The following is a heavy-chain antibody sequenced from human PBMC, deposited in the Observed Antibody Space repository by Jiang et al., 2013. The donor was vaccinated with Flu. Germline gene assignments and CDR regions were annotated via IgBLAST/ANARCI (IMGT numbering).Heavy chain of an antibody. CDR1: GGSISSSSYY. Sequence: GSGLVKPSETLSLTCTVSGGSISSSSYYWGWIRQPPGKGLEWIGSIYYSGSTYYNPSLKSRVTISVDTSKNQFSLKLSSVTAADTAVYYCAIIAVAGPFWGQGTLVTVSS. V-gene: IGHV4-39*01. J-gene: IGHJ4*02. CDR3: AIIAVAGPF. D-gene: IGHD6-19*01. CDR2: IYYSGST.